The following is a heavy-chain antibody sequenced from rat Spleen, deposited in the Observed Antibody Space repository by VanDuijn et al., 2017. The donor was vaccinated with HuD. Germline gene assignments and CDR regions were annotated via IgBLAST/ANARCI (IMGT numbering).Heavy chain of an antibody. V-gene: IGHV5-7*01. CDR1: GFTFSDYA. CDR3: TRAMYTTDYYFAKGYYVMDA. D-gene: IGHD1-6*01. Sequence: EVQLVVSGGGVVQSGRSMKLSCAASGFTFSDYAMAWVRQSPKKGLEWVATIIYDGSSTYYGDSVKGRFTISRDNAKSTLYLQMDSLRSEDTATYYCTRAMYTTDYYFAKGYYVMDAWGQGASVTVSS. CDR2: IIYDGSST. J-gene: IGHJ4*01.